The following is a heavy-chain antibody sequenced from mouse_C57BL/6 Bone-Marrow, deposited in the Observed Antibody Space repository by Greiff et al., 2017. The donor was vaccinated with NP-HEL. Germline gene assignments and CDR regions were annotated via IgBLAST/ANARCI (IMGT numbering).Heavy chain of an antibody. J-gene: IGHJ4*01. D-gene: IGHD1-1*01. V-gene: IGHV1-63*01. CDR1: GYTFTNYW. CDR3: ARLGTTVVVPYAMDY. CDR2: IYPGGGYT. Sequence: VKLMESGAELVRPGTSVKMSCKASGYTFTNYWIGWAKQRPGHGLEWIGDIYPGGGYTNYNEKFKGKATLTADKSSSTAYMQFSSLTSEDSAIYYCARLGTTVVVPYAMDYWGQGTSVTVSS.